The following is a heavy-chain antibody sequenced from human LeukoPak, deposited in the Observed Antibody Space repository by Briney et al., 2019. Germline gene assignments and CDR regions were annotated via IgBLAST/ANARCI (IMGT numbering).Heavy chain of an antibody. CDR1: GGSITSGNYY. CDR3: ARKYPDHWFDP. J-gene: IGHJ5*02. CDR2: IFYLGNT. V-gene: IGHV4-30-4*01. Sequence: SETLSLTCTVSGGSITSGNYYWSWIRQPPGKDLEWIGYIFYLGNTYYNPSLRSRVSISVSTFQNQFSLKLTAVTAADTAVYYCARKYPDHWFDPWGQGTLVTVSS. D-gene: IGHD2-2*01.